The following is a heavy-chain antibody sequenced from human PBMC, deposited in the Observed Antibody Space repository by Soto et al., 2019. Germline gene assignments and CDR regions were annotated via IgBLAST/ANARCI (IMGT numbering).Heavy chain of an antibody. CDR3: ARDRGEWLVQSSYYYYYGMDV. V-gene: IGHV4-4*07. J-gene: IGHJ6*02. D-gene: IGHD6-19*01. Sequence: SETLSLTCTVSGGSISSYYWSWIRQPAGKGLEWIGRIYTSGSTNYNPSLKSRVTMSVDTSKNQFSLKLSSVTAADTAVYYCARDRGEWLVQSSYYYYYGMDVWGQGTTVTVSS. CDR2: IYTSGST. CDR1: GGSISSYY.